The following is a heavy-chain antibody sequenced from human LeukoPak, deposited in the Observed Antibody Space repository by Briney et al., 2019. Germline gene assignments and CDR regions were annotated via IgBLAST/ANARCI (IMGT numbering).Heavy chain of an antibody. D-gene: IGHD1-26*01. J-gene: IGHJ4*02. CDR2: IYYSGST. CDR1: GGSISSYY. Sequence: SETLSLTCTVSGGSISSYYWSWVRQPPGKGLEWIGYIYYSGSTNYNPSLKSRVTMSVDTSKNQFSLKLSSVTAADTAVYYCVRGGIVGTTARIPLFDYCDQGTLVTVSS. V-gene: IGHV4-59*01. CDR3: VRGGIVGTTARIPLFDY.